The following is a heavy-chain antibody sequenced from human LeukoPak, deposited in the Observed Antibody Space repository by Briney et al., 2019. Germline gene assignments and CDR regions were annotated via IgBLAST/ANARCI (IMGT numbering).Heavy chain of an antibody. V-gene: IGHV3-53*01. Sequence: GGSLRLSCAASGFTVSSNYMSWVRQAPGKGLEWVSLIYSGGSTYYADSVKGRFTISRDNSKNTLYLQMNSLRADDTAVYYCASRSPISGSFDYWGQGTLVTVSS. CDR2: IYSGGST. D-gene: IGHD3-10*01. CDR1: GFTVSSNY. J-gene: IGHJ4*02. CDR3: ASRSPISGSFDY.